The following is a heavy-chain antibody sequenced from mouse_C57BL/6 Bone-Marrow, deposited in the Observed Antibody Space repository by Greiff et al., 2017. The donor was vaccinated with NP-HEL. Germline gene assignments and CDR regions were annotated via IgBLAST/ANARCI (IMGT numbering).Heavy chain of an antibody. Sequence: DVQLVESGGGLVQPGGSMKLSCVASGFTFSNYWMNWVRQSPEKGLEWVAQIRLKSDNYATHYAESVKGRFTISRDDSKSSVYLQMNNLRAEDTGIYYCTGLDGYYPYYYAMDYWGQGTSVTVSS. D-gene: IGHD2-3*01. CDR2: IRLKSDNYAT. J-gene: IGHJ4*01. CDR1: GFTFSNYW. CDR3: TGLDGYYPYYYAMDY. V-gene: IGHV6-3*01.